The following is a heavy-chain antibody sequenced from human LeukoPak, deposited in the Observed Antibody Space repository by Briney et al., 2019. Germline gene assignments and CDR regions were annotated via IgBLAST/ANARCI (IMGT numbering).Heavy chain of an antibody. CDR2: MNPNSGNT. J-gene: IGHJ6*03. Sequence: ASVKVSCKASGYTFTSYDINWVRQATGQGLEWMAWMNPNSGNTGYAQKLQGRVTMTTDTSTSTAYMELRSLRSDDTAVYYCAIQSVVPAAAYYYYYMDVWGKGTTVTVSS. D-gene: IGHD2-2*01. CDR1: GYTFTSYD. CDR3: AIQSVVPAAAYYYYYMDV. V-gene: IGHV1-8*01.